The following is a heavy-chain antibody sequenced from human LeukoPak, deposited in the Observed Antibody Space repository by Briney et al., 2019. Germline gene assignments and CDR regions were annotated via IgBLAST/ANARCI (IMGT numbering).Heavy chain of an antibody. CDR3: ARRCSSTSCYMGFDY. V-gene: IGHV1-46*01. CDR1: GYTFTSYY. CDR2: INPSGGST. D-gene: IGHD2-2*02. J-gene: IGHJ4*02. Sequence: GASVKVSCKASGYTFTSYYMHWVRQAPGQGLEWMGIINPSGGSTSYAQKFQGRVTTTRDTSTSTVYMELSSLRSEDTAVYYCARRCSSTSCYMGFDYWGQGTLVTVSS.